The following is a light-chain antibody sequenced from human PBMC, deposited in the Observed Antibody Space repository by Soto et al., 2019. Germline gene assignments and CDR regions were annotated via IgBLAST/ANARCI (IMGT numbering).Light chain of an antibody. Sequence: EIVMTQSPATLAVSPGETATLSCRASQSLSGNLAWYQQKPGQAPRLLLFRASTRATGVPARFSGSGSGKEFPLTISGLQSEDFAVYYCQQYSNWPPWTFGPGTKVDIK. CDR3: QQYSNWPPWT. CDR2: RAS. J-gene: IGKJ1*01. V-gene: IGKV3-15*01. CDR1: QSLSGN.